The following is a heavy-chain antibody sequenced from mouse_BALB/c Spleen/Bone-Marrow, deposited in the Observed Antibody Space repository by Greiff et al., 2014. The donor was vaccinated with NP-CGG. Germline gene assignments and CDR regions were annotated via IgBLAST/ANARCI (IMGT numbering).Heavy chain of an antibody. J-gene: IGHJ4*01. D-gene: IGHD1-1*01. CDR1: GYTFTGYW. Sequence: VQLQQSGAELAKPGASVKMSCKASGYTFTGYWMHWVKQRPGQGLEWIGYINPSTGYTEYNQKFKDKATLTADKSSSTAYMQLSGLASVYFAVYDGARQITSVDYCMDFWGQGTTVTVSS. CDR3: ARQITSVDYCMDF. CDR2: INPSTGYT. V-gene: IGHV1-7*01.